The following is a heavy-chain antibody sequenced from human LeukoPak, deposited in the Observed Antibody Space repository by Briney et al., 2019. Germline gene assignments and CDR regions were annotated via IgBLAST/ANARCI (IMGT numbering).Heavy chain of an antibody. CDR3: ARSSSGSGGYYMDV. CDR2: IKQDGSEK. V-gene: IGHV3-7*01. J-gene: IGHJ6*03. CDR1: GFTFSSYW. Sequence: GGSLRLSCAASGFTFSSYWMSWVRQAPGKGLEWVANIKQDGSEKYYVDSVKGRLTISRDNAKNSLYLQMNSLRAEDTAVYYCARSSSGSGGYYMDVWGKGTTVTVSS. D-gene: IGHD1-26*01.